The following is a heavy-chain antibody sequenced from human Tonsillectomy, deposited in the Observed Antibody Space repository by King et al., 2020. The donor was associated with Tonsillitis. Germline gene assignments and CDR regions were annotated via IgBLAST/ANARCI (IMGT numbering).Heavy chain of an antibody. CDR3: ARDVGRGVAAAGTLDP. J-gene: IGHJ5*02. D-gene: IGHD6-13*01. Sequence: VQLVESGGGVVQPGRSLRLSCAASGFTLNNYAMNWVRQAPGKGLEWVAVISYDGRTKHYGDSVKGRFTISRDNSKNTLYLQMNSLGPEDTAVYYCARDVGRGVAAAGTLDPWGQGTLVTVSS. V-gene: IGHV3-30*04. CDR1: GFTLNNYA. CDR2: ISYDGRTK.